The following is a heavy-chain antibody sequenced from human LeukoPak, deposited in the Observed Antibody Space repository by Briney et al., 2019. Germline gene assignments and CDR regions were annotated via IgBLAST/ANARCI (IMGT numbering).Heavy chain of an antibody. CDR1: GFTFITYA. J-gene: IGHJ4*02. V-gene: IGHV3-23*01. Sequence: GGSLRLSCVASGFTFITYAMSWVRQTPGKGLEWVSGISVSGDYTNYADSVKGRFTISIDNSKNTLYLQMNYLRAEDTAVYYCAKAYNYHSYYFDYWGQGTLVTVST. CDR3: AKAYNYHSYYFDY. CDR2: ISVSGDYT. D-gene: IGHD5-18*01.